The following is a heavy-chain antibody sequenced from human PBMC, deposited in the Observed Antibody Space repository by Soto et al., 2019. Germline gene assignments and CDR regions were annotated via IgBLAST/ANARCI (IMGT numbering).Heavy chain of an antibody. D-gene: IGHD3-3*01. J-gene: IGHJ5*01. CDR2: SYYNGDT. CDR3: AREGGVLRLSNWFDS. CDR1: GDAGTSTSYY. V-gene: IGHV4-61*01. Sequence: SETLSLTCTVSGDAGTSTSYYWSWVRQSPGKGLERIGYSYYNGDTNYNPSLKSRVTISVDTSKNQFSLKLTSVTAADTGVYYCAREGGVLRLSNWFDSWGQGIQVTVSS.